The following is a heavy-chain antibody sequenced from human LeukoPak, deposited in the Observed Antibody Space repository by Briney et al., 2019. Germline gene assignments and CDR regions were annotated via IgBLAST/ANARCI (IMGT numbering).Heavy chain of an antibody. J-gene: IGHJ5*02. Sequence: SETLSLTCTVSGGSISSGDYYWRWIRQPPGKGLEWIGYIYYSGSTYYNPSLKSRVTISVDTSNNQFSLKLSSVTAADTAVYYCARASTMVRGVIGTNWFDPWGQGTPVTVSS. V-gene: IGHV4-30-4*08. CDR3: ARASTMVRGVIGTNWFDP. CDR1: GGSISSGDYY. CDR2: IYYSGST. D-gene: IGHD3-10*01.